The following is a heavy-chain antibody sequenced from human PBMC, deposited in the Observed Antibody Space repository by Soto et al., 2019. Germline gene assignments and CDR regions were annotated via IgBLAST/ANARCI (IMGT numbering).Heavy chain of an antibody. CDR3: ARARQYCSGNSCYLDP. CDR1: GDSISSTNW. J-gene: IGHJ5*02. CDR2: VHHDGRT. V-gene: IGHV4-4*02. D-gene: IGHD2-2*01. Sequence: QVQLQESGPGLVKPSGTLSLTCAVSGDSISSTNWWNWVRQSPGAGLERIGEVHHDGRTNYNPSLKSLVTISVDKSNNHFSLKLSSVTAADTAIYYCARARQYCSGNSCYLDPWGQGALVTVSS.